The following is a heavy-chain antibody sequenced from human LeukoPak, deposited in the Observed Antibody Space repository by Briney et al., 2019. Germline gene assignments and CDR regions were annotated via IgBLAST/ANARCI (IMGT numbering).Heavy chain of an antibody. D-gene: IGHD5-12*01. J-gene: IGHJ4*02. CDR1: GGSISSGGYY. CDR2: IYSTGST. Sequence: PSQTLSLTCTVSGGSISSGGYYWSWIRQPAGKGLEYIGRIYSTGSTNYNPSLRSRVTISVDTSKNHFSLKLSSVTAADTAVYYCAKDGREWPRSLDYWGQGTLVTVSS. CDR3: AKDGREWPRSLDY. V-gene: IGHV4-61*02.